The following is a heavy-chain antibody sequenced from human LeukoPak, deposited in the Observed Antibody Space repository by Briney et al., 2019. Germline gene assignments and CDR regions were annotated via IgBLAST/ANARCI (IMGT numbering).Heavy chain of an antibody. CDR2: MHHSGST. J-gene: IGHJ4*02. D-gene: IGHD2-8*01. Sequence: SETLSLTCGVNGGSFSGYYCSWIRQPPGKGLEWMGEMHHSGSTTYSPSLKSRATISGNTSKNQFPLTLTSVTAADTAVYYRARHGVGFGFDYWGQGTLVTVSS. CDR1: GGSFSGYY. V-gene: IGHV4-34*01. CDR3: ARHGVGFGFDY.